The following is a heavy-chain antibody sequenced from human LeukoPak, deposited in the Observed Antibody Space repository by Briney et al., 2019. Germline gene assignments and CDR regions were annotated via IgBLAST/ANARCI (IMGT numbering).Heavy chain of an antibody. Sequence: GGSLRLSCAASGFTFSSSWMAWVRQAPGKGLEWVANIKEDGSVKQYVDSMKGRFTISRDNAKNSLFLQMNSLGAEDTAVYYCARSVYWAFDMWGQGTMVTVSS. V-gene: IGHV3-7*01. CDR2: IKEDGSVK. D-gene: IGHD1-26*01. J-gene: IGHJ3*02. CDR3: ARSVYWAFDM. CDR1: GFTFSSSW.